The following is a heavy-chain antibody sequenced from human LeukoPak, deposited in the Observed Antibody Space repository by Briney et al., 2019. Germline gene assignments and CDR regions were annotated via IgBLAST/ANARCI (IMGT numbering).Heavy chain of an antibody. CDR1: GGSFSGYY. D-gene: IGHD6-13*01. CDR3: ARPRGGSSTWNPFDN. CDR2: INHSGST. J-gene: IGHJ4*02. Sequence: SETLSLTCAVYGGSFSGYYWSWIRQAPGKGLEWIGEINHSGSTNYNPSLKSRVTMSADTSKNQFSLKVTSVTAADTAVYYCARPRGGSSTWNPFDNWGRGTLVTVSS. V-gene: IGHV4-34*01.